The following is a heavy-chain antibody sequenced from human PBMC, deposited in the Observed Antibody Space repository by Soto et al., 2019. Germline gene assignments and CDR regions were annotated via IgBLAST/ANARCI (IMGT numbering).Heavy chain of an antibody. CDR2: ISGSGDST. V-gene: IGHV3-23*01. CDR1: GFTFSSYT. D-gene: IGHD3-10*01. Sequence: GGSLRLSCAASGFTFSSYTMTWVRQAPGKGLEWVSGISGSGDSTYYADSVKGRLTISRDNSKDTLYLQLNSLRAEDTAVYYCSITMARWGNFDYWGQGTLVTVSS. CDR3: SITMARWGNFDY. J-gene: IGHJ4*02.